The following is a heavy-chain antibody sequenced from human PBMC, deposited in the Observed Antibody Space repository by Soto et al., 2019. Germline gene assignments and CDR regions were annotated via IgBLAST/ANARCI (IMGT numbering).Heavy chain of an antibody. D-gene: IGHD6-25*01. Sequence: EAQMVESGGGLVQPGGSLRLSCTASGLTFSRYWMHWVRQAPGKGLVWVSRIDSDGSSTSYADSVKGRFTISKDNAKNTLYLQMNSLRAEDTAVYYCTREVSAVFDYWGQGTLVTFSS. CDR3: TREVSAVFDY. J-gene: IGHJ4*02. V-gene: IGHV3-74*01. CDR1: GLTFSRYW. CDR2: IDSDGSST.